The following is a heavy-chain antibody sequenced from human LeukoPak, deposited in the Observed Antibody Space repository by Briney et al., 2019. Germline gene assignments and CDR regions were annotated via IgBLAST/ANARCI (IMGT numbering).Heavy chain of an antibody. CDR1: GFTFSSYG. CDR2: IRYDGSNK. V-gene: IGHV3-30*02. D-gene: IGHD3-16*01. J-gene: IGHJ5*02. CDR3: VTGLHGINWYVH. Sequence: PGGSLRLSCAASGFTFSSYGMHWVRQAPGKGLEWVAFIRYDGSNKYYADSVKGRFSISRDNSKNTLFLQMNSLRPDDTSMYYCVTGLHGINWYVHWGQGTLVTVSS.